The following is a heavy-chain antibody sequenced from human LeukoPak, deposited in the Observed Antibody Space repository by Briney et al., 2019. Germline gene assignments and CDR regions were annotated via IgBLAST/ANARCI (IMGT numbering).Heavy chain of an antibody. Sequence: GGSLRLSCAASGFTFSSYAMHWVRQAPGKGLEWVAVISYDGSNKYYADSVKGQFTISRDNSKNTLYLQMNSLRAEDTAVYYCAREYYGYYFDYWGQGTLVTVSS. CDR1: GFTFSSYA. CDR2: ISYDGSNK. V-gene: IGHV3-30-3*01. CDR3: AREYYGYYFDY. D-gene: IGHD4-17*01. J-gene: IGHJ4*02.